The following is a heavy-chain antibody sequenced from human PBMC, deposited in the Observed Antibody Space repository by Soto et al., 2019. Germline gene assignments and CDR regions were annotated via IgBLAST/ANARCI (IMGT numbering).Heavy chain of an antibody. CDR3: ARGAREGDLYYYYCYYMDV. CDR2: INHSGST. Sequence: QVQLQQWGAGLLKPSETLSLTCAVYGGSFSGYYWSWIRQPPGKGLEWIGEINHSGSTNYNPSLKSRVTISVDTSKNQFSLKLSSVTAADTAVYYCARGAREGDLYYYYCYYMDVWGKGTTVTVSS. V-gene: IGHV4-34*01. J-gene: IGHJ6*03. CDR1: GGSFSGYY.